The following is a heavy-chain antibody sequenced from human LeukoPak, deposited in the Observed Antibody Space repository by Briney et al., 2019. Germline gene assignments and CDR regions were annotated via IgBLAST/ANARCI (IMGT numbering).Heavy chain of an antibody. V-gene: IGHV4-61*08. Sequence: SETLSLTCTVSGGSISSGGYYWSWIRQHPGKGLEWIGYIYYSGSTYYNPSLKSRASISIDVSVNQFSLRLRSVTSADAAVYFCARDLGIIFNAFDIWGHGTMVTVSS. CDR1: GGSISSGGYY. J-gene: IGHJ3*02. D-gene: IGHD3-3*02. CDR2: IYYSGST. CDR3: ARDLGIIFNAFDI.